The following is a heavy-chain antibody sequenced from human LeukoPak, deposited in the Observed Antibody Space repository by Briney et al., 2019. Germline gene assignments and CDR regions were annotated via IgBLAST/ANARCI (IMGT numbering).Heavy chain of an antibody. Sequence: PGRSLRLSCAASGFTFSSYAMHWVRQAPGKGLEWVAVISYDGSNKYYADSVKGRFTISRDNSKNTLYLQMNSLRAEDTAVYYCARDAVLWFGYYFDYWGQGTLVTVSS. CDR1: GFTFSSYA. J-gene: IGHJ4*02. CDR2: ISYDGSNK. CDR3: ARDAVLWFGYYFDY. V-gene: IGHV3-30*04. D-gene: IGHD3-10*01.